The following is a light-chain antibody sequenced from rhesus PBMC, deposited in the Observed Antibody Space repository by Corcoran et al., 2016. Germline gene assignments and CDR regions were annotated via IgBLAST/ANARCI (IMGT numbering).Light chain of an antibody. CDR2: SAS. Sequence: DIQMTQSPSSLSASVGDKVTITCHASQDIAGWLAWYQQKPGKAPRPLIYSASSSQSGVPARVTGSGSWSDYSLTISSLQPEDFATYYCQQYDDLPWTFGQGTKVEIK. CDR3: QQYDDLPWT. J-gene: IGKJ1*01. V-gene: IGKV1-19*01. CDR1: QDIAGW.